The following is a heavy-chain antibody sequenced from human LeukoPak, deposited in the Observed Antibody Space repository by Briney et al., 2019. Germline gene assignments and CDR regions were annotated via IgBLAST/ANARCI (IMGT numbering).Heavy chain of an antibody. Sequence: PSETLSLTCTVSGGSMSYYYWTWIRQTPGKGLEWIGYKYYDGNSGNTIYNPSLESRVTISVDTSKNHVSLNLTSVTAADTAVYYCVRPESAGTKYRFDYWGQGALVTVSS. CDR3: VRPESAGTKYRFDY. CDR2: KYYDGNSGNT. CDR1: GGSMSYYY. J-gene: IGHJ4*02. V-gene: IGHV4-59*01. D-gene: IGHD1-1*01.